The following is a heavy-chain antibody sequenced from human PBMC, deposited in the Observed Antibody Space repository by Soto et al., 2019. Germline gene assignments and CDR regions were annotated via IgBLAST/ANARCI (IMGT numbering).Heavy chain of an antibody. D-gene: IGHD3-10*01. V-gene: IGHV4-30-2*01. J-gene: IGHJ4*02. Sequence: PSETLSLTCAVSGGSISRGGYSWSWIRQPPGKGLEWIGYIYHSGSTNYNPSLKSRVTISVDTSKNQFSLKLSSMTAADTAVYYCARDGDTYGFFDYWGQGTLVTVSS. CDR3: ARDGDTYGFFDY. CDR1: GGSISRGGYS. CDR2: IYHSGST.